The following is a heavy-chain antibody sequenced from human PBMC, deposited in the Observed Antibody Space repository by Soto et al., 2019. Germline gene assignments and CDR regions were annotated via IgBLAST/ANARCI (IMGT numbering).Heavy chain of an antibody. V-gene: IGHV1-69*13. J-gene: IGHJ6*02. CDR1: GGTFSSYA. D-gene: IGHD3-10*01. CDR2: IIPIFGTA. CDR3: ARDRGVLQYYYYGMDV. Sequence: SVKVSCKATGGTFSSYAISWVRQAPGQGLEWMGGIIPIFGTANYAQKFQGRVTITADESTSTAYMELSSLRSEDTAVYYCARDRGVLQYYYYGMDVWGQGTTVTVSS.